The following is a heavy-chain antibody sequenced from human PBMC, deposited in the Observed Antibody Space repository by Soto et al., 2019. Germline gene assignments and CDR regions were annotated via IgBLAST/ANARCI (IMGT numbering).Heavy chain of an antibody. CDR1: GGSISSGGYY. Sequence: QVQLQESGPGLVKPSQTLSLTCTVSGGSISSGGYYWSLIRQHPGKGLEWIGHIYYSGITYYNPSIKSRVTISVDTSKNQFSLKLSSVTAADTAVYYCARLEPGPTRGHFDYWGQGTLVTVSS. D-gene: IGHD1-1*01. J-gene: IGHJ4*02. CDR2: IYYSGIT. V-gene: IGHV4-31*03. CDR3: ARLEPGPTRGHFDY.